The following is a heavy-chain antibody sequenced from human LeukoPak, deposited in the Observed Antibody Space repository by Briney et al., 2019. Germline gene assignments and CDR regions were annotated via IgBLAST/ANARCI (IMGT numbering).Heavy chain of an antibody. CDR3: AKDIDGYIYS. CDR2: ISYDGSNK. Sequence: GGSLRLSCAASGFTFSSYAMGWVRQAPGKGLEWVASISYDGSNKYYADSVKGRFTISRDNSKNTLYLQMTSLRAVDTAVYYCAKDIDGYIYSWGQGTLVTVSS. J-gene: IGHJ4*02. CDR1: GFTFSSYA. V-gene: IGHV3-30*18. D-gene: IGHD5-24*01.